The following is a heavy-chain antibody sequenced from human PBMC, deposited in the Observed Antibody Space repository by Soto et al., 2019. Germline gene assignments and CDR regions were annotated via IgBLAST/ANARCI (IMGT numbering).Heavy chain of an antibody. V-gene: IGHV4-59*01. D-gene: IGHD3-10*01. Sequence: PSETLSLTCTVSGGSISSYYWSWIRQPPGKGLEWIGYIYYSGSTNYNPSLKSRVTISVDTSKNQFSLKLSSVTAADTAVYYCARSRRGGMDVWGQGTTVTSP. CDR3: ARSRRGGMDV. CDR2: IYYSGST. J-gene: IGHJ6*02. CDR1: GGSISSYY.